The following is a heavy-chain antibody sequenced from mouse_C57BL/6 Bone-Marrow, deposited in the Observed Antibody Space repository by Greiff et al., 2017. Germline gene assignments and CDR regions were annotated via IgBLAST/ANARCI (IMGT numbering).Heavy chain of an antibody. V-gene: IGHV2-6-1*01. CDR2: IWSDGST. CDR3: ARHRGGYDGLMDY. J-gene: IGHJ4*01. CDR1: GFSLTSYG. D-gene: IGHD2-2*01. Sequence: VMLVESGPGLVAPSQSLSITCTVSGFSLTSYGVHWVRQPPGKGLEWLVVIWSDGSTTYNSALKSRLSISKDNSKSQVFLKMNSLQTDDTAMYXCARHRGGYDGLMDYWGQGTSVTVSS.